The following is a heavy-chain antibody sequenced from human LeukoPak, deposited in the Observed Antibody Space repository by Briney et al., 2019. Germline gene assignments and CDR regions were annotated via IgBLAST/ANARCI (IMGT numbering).Heavy chain of an antibody. CDR3: AKEAEWLLGFDGAFDI. J-gene: IGHJ3*02. D-gene: IGHD3-3*01. CDR2: ISGSGGST. CDR1: GFTFSSYA. Sequence: GGSLRLSCAASGFTFSSYAMSWVRQAPGKGLEWVSAISGSGGSTYYADSVKGRFTISRDNSKNTLYLQMNSLRAEDTAVYYCAKEAEWLLGFDGAFDIWGQETMVTVSS. V-gene: IGHV3-23*01.